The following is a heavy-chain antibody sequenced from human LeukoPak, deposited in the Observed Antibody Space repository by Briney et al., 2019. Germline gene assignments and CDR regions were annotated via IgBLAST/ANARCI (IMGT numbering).Heavy chain of an antibody. CDR1: GYTFTTYG. CDR2: ISAYNGNT. J-gene: IGHJ4*02. V-gene: IGHV1-18*01. D-gene: IGHD3-22*01. Sequence: ASVKVSCKASGYTFTTYGITWVRQAPGQGLEWMGWISAYNGNTKYAQKLQGRVTMTTDTFTSTAYMELRSLRSDDTAVYYCARDRGSGYYRRYFDSWGQGTLVTVSS. CDR3: ARDRGSGYYRRYFDS.